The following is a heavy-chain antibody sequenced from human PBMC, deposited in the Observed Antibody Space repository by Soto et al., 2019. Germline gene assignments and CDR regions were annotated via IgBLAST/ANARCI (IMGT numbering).Heavy chain of an antibody. CDR3: ARTLQDYGMDV. J-gene: IGHJ6*02. CDR1: GSSITSYY. CDR2: MYYSGST. Sequence: SETLSLTCSVSGSSITSYYWSWIRQPPGKGLEWIGYMYYSGSTNYNPSLKSRVTISVDRSKNQFSLKLSSVTAVDTAVYYCARTLQDYGMDVWGQGTTVTVS. V-gene: IGHV4-59*12.